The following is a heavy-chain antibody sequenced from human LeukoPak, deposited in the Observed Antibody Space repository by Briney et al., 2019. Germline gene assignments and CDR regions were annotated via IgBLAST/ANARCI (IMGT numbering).Heavy chain of an antibody. Sequence: GGSLRLSCAASGFTFSSYWMSWVRQAPGKGLEWVANIKQDGSEKYYVDSVKGRFTISRDNAKNSLYLQMNSLRAEDTAVYYCASYSSGSKQDYWGQGTLVTVSS. CDR1: GFTFSSYW. J-gene: IGHJ4*02. V-gene: IGHV3-7*03. D-gene: IGHD6-19*01. CDR3: ASYSSGSKQDY. CDR2: IKQDGSEK.